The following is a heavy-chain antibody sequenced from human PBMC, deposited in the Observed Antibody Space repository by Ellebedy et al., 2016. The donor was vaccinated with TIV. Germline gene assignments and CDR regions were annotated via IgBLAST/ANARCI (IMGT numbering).Heavy chain of an antibody. CDR1: GFTFSSYG. J-gene: IGHJ6*02. CDR3: AKDRRRLDRVGSHYGMDV. D-gene: IGHD1-26*01. V-gene: IGHV3-30*18. Sequence: GESLKISXAASGFTFSSYGMHWVRQAPGKGLEWVAVISYDGSNKYYADSVKGRFTISRDNSKNTLYLQMNSLRAEDTAVYYCAKDRRRLDRVGSHYGMDVWGQGTTVTVSS. CDR2: ISYDGSNK.